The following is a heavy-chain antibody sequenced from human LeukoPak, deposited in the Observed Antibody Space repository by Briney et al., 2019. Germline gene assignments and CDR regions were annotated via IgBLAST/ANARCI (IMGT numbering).Heavy chain of an antibody. V-gene: IGHV4-59*01. Sequence: SETLSLTCTVSGGSISSYYWSWIRQPPGKGLEWIGYIYYSGSTNYNPSLKSRVTISVDTSKNQFSLKLSSVTAADTAVYYCARQIIMVLEFDPWGQGTLVTVSS. CDR2: IYYSGST. CDR3: ARQIIMVLEFDP. D-gene: IGHD3-10*01. J-gene: IGHJ5*02. CDR1: GGSISSYY.